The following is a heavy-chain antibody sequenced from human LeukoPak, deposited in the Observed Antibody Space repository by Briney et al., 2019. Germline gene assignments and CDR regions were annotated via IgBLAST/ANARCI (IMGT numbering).Heavy chain of an antibody. D-gene: IGHD2-15*01. J-gene: IGHJ4*02. Sequence: SETLSLTCTVSGGSISTYYWSWIRQPPGKGLEWIGYIYYSGSTNYNPTLKSRVTISVDTSKNQFSLKLSSVTAADTAVYYCARDHCNGGSCYSYEVWGQGTLVTVPS. CDR2: IYYSGST. V-gene: IGHV4-59*08. CDR3: ARDHCNGGSCYSYEV. CDR1: GGSISTYY.